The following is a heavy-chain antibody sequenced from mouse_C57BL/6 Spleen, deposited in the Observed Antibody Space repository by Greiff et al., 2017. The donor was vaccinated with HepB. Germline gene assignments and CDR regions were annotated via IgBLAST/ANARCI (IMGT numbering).Heavy chain of an antibody. D-gene: IGHD2-5*01. CDR2: IYPGSGST. CDR3: AREYSKGYYFDY. Sequence: VQLQQSGAELVKPGASVKMSCKACGYTFTSYWITWVKQRPGQGLEWIGDIYPGSGSTNYNEKFKSEATLTVDTSSSTAYMQLSSLTSEDSAVYYCAREYSKGYYFDYWGQGTTLTVSS. J-gene: IGHJ2*01. V-gene: IGHV1-55*01. CDR1: GYTFTSYW.